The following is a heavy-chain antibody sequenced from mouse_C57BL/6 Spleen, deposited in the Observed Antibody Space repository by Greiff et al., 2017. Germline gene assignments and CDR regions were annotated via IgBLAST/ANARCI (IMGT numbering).Heavy chain of an antibody. V-gene: IGHV1-55*01. CDR2: IYPGSGST. Sequence: VQLQQPGAELVKPGASVKMSCKASGYTFTSYWITWVKQRPGQGLEWIGDIYPGSGSTNYNEKFKSKATLTVDTPSSTAYMQLSSLTSEDSAVYYCAISLVDAYWGQGTLVTVAA. CDR1: GYTFTSYW. J-gene: IGHJ3*01. CDR3: AISLVDAY.